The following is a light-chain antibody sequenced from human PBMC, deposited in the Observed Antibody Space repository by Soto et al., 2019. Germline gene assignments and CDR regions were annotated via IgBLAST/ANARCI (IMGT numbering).Light chain of an antibody. V-gene: IGLV2-8*01. J-gene: IGLJ3*02. CDR3: SSYAGSNLWV. CDR1: TSDVGNYNY. Sequence: QSVLTQSPSASGSPGQSVTISCTETTSDVGNYNYVSWYQQHPGKAPKLMIYEVSKRPSGVPDRFSGSKSGNTASLTVSGLQVEDEADYYCSSYAGSNLWVFGGGTKVTVL. CDR2: EVS.